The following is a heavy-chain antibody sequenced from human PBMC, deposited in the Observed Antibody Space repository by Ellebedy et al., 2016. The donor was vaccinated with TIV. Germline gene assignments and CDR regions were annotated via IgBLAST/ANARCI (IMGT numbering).Heavy chain of an antibody. V-gene: IGHV3-66*01. Sequence: GESLKISCAASGFTFSNFAMAWVRQAPGKGLEWVSVIYSRGSTYYADSVKGRFTISRDNSKNTLYLQMNSLRAEDTAVYYCTRSPVGGCSGGNCNYYYGMDVWGQGTTVTVSS. D-gene: IGHD2-15*01. CDR2: IYSRGST. CDR1: GFTFSNFA. J-gene: IGHJ6*02. CDR3: TRSPVGGCSGGNCNYYYGMDV.